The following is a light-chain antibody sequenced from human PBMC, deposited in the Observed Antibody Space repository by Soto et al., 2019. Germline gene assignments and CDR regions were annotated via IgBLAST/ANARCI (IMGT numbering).Light chain of an antibody. J-gene: IGKJ1*01. V-gene: IGKV1-5*01. CDR3: QQYNTYS. Sequence: CRASQSISAWLAWYQQKPGKAPILLIYDASSLESGVPSRFSGSGSGTEFTLTISSLQPDDFATYYCQQYNTYSFGQGTKVDI. CDR1: QSISAW. CDR2: DAS.